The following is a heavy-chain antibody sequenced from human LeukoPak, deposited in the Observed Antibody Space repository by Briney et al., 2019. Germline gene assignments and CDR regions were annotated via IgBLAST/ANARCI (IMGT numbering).Heavy chain of an antibody. CDR1: GGSVSSGSYY. D-gene: IGHD4-17*01. V-gene: IGHV4-61*01. J-gene: IGHJ4*02. Sequence: SETLSLTCTVSGGSVSSGSYYWSWIRQPPGKGLEWIGYIYYSGSTNYNHSLKSRVTISVDTSKNQFSLKLSSVTAADTAVYYCARWLTTVTTVDYWGQGTLVTVSS. CDR2: IYYSGST. CDR3: ARWLTTVTTVDY.